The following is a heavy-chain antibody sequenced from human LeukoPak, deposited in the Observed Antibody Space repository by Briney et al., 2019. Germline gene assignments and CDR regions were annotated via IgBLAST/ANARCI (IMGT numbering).Heavy chain of an antibody. CDR2: ISAYNGNT. Sequence: ASVKVSCKASGYTFTSYGISWVRQAPGQGLEWMGWISAYNGNTNYAQKLQGRVTMTTDTSTSTAYTELRSLRSDDTAVYYCARDSPMVRGVINSNWFDPWGQGTLVTVSS. CDR1: GYTFTSYG. D-gene: IGHD3-10*01. J-gene: IGHJ5*02. V-gene: IGHV1-18*01. CDR3: ARDSPMVRGVINSNWFDP.